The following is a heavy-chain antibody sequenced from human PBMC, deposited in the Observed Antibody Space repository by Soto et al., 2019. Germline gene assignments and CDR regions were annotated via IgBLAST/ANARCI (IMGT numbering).Heavy chain of an antibody. CDR1: GGSISRYY. CDR2: VYYNGNT. CDR3: ARVAYTRVWYPFDY. J-gene: IGHJ4*02. D-gene: IGHD6-19*01. Sequence: QVQMQESGPGLVKPSETLSLTCSVSGGSISRYYWSWIRQPPGKGLEWMGYVYYNGNTNYNPSLESRVSISVDTSKNQFSLRLRSVTAADTAVYYCARVAYTRVWYPFDYWGQGKLVTVSS. V-gene: IGHV4-59*01.